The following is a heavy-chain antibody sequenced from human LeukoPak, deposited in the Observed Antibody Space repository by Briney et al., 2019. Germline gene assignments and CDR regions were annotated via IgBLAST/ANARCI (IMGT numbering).Heavy chain of an antibody. V-gene: IGHV3-21*01. CDR2: ISTSSSYI. J-gene: IGHJ6*03. D-gene: IGHD6-13*01. CDR1: GFTFSSYS. CDR3: ARGLEAAAGTPYYYYYMDV. Sequence: GGSLRLSCAASGFTFSSYSMNWVRQAPGKGLEWVSSISTSSSYIYYADSVKGRFTISRGNAKNSLYLQMNSLSAEDTAVYYCARGLEAAAGTPYYYYYMDVWGKGTTVTVSS.